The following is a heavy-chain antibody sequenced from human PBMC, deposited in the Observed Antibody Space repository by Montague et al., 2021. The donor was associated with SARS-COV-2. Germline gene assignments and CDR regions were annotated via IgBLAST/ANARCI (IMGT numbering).Heavy chain of an antibody. V-gene: IGHV6-1*01. D-gene: IGHD3-10*01. CDR2: TIYTGSAWYN. CDR3: ARHSYRTFDF. CDR1: GGGVPTYGVA. J-gene: IGHJ4*02. Sequence: CVISGGGVPTYGVAWDWIRQSPSRGLEWLGMTIYTGSAWYNEYAESVKGRITINPDTPKNQFSLHLTSVTPEDTAVYYCARHSYRTFDFWGQGTLVTVSS.